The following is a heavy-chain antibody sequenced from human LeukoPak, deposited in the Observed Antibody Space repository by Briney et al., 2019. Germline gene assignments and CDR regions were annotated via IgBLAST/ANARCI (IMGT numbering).Heavy chain of an antibody. CDR3: ARRGNGDGYDFWSGYYMGGSDY. CDR1: GYSFTSYW. CDR2: IYPGDPDT. J-gene: IGHJ4*02. V-gene: IGHV5-51*01. Sequence: GESLKISCKGSGYSFTSYWIGWVRQVPGKGLEWMGIIYPGDPDTRYSPSFQGQVTISADKSISTAYLQWSSLKASDTAMYYCARRGNGDGYDFWSGYYMGGSDYWGQGTLVTVSS. D-gene: IGHD3-3*01.